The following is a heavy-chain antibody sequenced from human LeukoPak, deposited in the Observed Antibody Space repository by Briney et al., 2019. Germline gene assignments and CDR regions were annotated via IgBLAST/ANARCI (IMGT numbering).Heavy chain of an antibody. CDR1: GFTVSSNY. Sequence: PGGSLRLSCAASGFTVSSNYMSWVRQAPGKGLEWVSVIYSGGSTYYADSVKGRFTISRDNSKNTLYPQMNSLRAEDTAVYYCARVDYYDSSGYPAFDYGGQGTLVTVSS. CDR3: ARVDYYDSSGYPAFDY. CDR2: IYSGGST. J-gene: IGHJ4*02. D-gene: IGHD3-22*01. V-gene: IGHV3-66*01.